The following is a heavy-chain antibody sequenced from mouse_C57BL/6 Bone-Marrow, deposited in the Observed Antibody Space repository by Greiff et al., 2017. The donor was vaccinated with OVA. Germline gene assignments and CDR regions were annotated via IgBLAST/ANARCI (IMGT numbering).Heavy chain of an antibody. Sequence: EVKLQQSGPVLVKPGASVKMSCKASGYTFTDYYMNWVKQSHGTSLEWIGVINPYNGGTSYNQKFKGKATLTVDKSSRTAYMELNSLTSEDSAVYYCARSPTAQATVGVDYWGQGTTLTVSS. CDR2: INPYNGGT. J-gene: IGHJ2*01. V-gene: IGHV1-19*01. CDR3: ARSPTAQATVGVDY. CDR1: GYTFTDYY. D-gene: IGHD3-2*02.